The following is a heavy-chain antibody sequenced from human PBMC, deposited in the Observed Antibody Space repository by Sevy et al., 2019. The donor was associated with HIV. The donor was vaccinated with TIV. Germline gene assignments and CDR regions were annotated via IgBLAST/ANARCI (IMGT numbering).Heavy chain of an antibody. V-gene: IGHV3-21*01. CDR2: ISSSSNYI. D-gene: IGHD2-15*01. Sequence: GGSLRLSCAASGFTFSSYNMNWVRQAPGKGLEWVSSISSSSNYIYYADSMKGRFTISRDNAKNSLYLQMNSLRAEDTAVYYCARVVAYCSGGSCFPGYYYGMDVWGQGTTVIVSS. CDR3: ARVVAYCSGGSCFPGYYYGMDV. CDR1: GFTFSSYN. J-gene: IGHJ6*02.